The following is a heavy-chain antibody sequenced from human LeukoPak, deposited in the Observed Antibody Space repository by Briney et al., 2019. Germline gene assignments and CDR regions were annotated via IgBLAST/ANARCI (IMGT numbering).Heavy chain of an antibody. CDR1: GGSISSYY. Sequence: SETLSLTCTVSGGSISSYYWSWIRQPPGKGLEWIGYIYYSGSTNYNPSLKSRVTMTRDTSTSTVYMELSSLRSEDTAVYYCARDYPSPRDYYDSSGYLDPWGQGTLVTVSS. J-gene: IGHJ5*02. V-gene: IGHV4-59*01. D-gene: IGHD3-22*01. CDR2: IYYSGST. CDR3: ARDYPSPRDYYDSSGYLDP.